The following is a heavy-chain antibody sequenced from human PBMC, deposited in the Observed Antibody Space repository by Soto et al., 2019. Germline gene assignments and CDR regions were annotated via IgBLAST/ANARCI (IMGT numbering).Heavy chain of an antibody. D-gene: IGHD3-10*01. V-gene: IGHV3-15*07. CDR1: GFSFRDAW. Sequence: ELQMVGSGGGLVNPGGSLRLSCAVSGFSFRDAWMNWVRQAPGKGLEWVGRIKSRAAGGAIDYAAPVKGRFTISRDDSEDTLYLQINSLKTEDTAMYFCTTDGSFGGVVVAFHLWGQGTMLSVSS. J-gene: IGHJ3*01. CDR3: TTDGSFGGVVVAFHL. CDR2: IKSRAAGGAI.